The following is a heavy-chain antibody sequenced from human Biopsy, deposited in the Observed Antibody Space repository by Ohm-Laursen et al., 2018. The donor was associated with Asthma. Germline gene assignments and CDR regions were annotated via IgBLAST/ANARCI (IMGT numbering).Heavy chain of an antibody. D-gene: IGHD3-3*01. CDR2: ISYTGSA. CDR3: ARRITIFGVVAYFDY. CDR1: GDSIDSGDYS. V-gene: IGHV4-30-2*03. Sequence: TLSLTWAVSGDSIDSGDYSWTWIRQSPGVGLEWMGSISYTGSAYHNPSLKSRVTISVDTSKNHFSLKLSSVTAADTAVYYCARRITIFGVVAYFDYWGQGTLVTVSS. J-gene: IGHJ4*02.